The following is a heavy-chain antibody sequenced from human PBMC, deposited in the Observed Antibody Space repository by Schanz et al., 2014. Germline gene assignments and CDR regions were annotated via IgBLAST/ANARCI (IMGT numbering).Heavy chain of an antibody. CDR1: GGTFSRLT. Sequence: QVQLVQSGADVKKPGSSVRVSCKASGGTFSRLTFSWVRQAPGQGLEWMGRIIPILGIANYAQKFQGRVTNTADKSTSTAYMDLSSLTSEDTAVYYCARDRLECGAECYSVEVFEIWGQGTLVIVSS. V-gene: IGHV1-69*08. CDR2: IIPILGIA. D-gene: IGHD2-21*01. CDR3: ARDRLECGAECYSVEVFEI. J-gene: IGHJ4*02.